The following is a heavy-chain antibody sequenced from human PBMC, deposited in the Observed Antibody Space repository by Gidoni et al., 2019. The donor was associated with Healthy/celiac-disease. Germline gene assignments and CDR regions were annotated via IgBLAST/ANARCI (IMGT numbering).Heavy chain of an antibody. Sequence: QVQLQQWGAGLLKPSETLSLTCAVYGGSFSGYYWSWIRQPPGQGLEWIGEINHSGSTNYNPSLKSRVTISVDTSKNQFSLKLSSVTAADTAVYYCARGHSSSWYGPSRFDYWGQGTLVTVSS. J-gene: IGHJ4*02. CDR1: GGSFSGYY. CDR2: INHSGST. CDR3: ARGHSSSWYGPSRFDY. D-gene: IGHD6-13*01. V-gene: IGHV4-34*01.